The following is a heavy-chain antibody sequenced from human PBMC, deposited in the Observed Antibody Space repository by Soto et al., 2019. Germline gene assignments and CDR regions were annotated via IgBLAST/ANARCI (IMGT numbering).Heavy chain of an antibody. Sequence: EVQLVESGGGLVKPGGSLRLSCVASGFTRSGYSINWVRQAPRKGLEWVSYISGPSIYIYYADSVKGRFTISRDNAKSAVYLQMNSLRAEDTAVYYCARGFRNGFNVWGQGTTASVSS. D-gene: IGHD2-8*01. V-gene: IGHV3-21*01. CDR2: ISGPSIYI. J-gene: IGHJ6*02. CDR3: ARGFRNGFNV. CDR1: GFTRSGYS.